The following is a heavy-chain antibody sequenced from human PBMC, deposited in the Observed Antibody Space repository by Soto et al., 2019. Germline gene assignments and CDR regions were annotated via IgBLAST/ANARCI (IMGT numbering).Heavy chain of an antibody. CDR1: GYSFTSYW. D-gene: IGHD6-13*01. J-gene: IGHJ5*02. Sequence: RKISCKGSGYSFTSYWIGWVRQMPGKGLEWMGIIYPGDSDTRYSPSFQGQVTISADKSISTAYLQWSSLEASDTAMYYCARRRKAAAGSWLDPWGQGTLVTVSS. CDR2: IYPGDSDT. CDR3: ARRRKAAAGSWLDP. V-gene: IGHV5-51*01.